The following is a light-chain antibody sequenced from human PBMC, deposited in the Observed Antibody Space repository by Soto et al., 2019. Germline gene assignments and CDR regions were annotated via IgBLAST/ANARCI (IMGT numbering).Light chain of an antibody. V-gene: IGKV1-27*01. CDR2: SAS. J-gene: IGKJ4*01. CDR3: QKYDSGPLT. CDR1: QDIXXX. Sequence: DIQMTQSPSSLSASVXXXVTITCRASQDIXXXLAWYQQKSGRVPELLIYSASTLQSGVPSRFSGSGSGADFSLTISGLQPEDAATYYCQKYDSGPLTFGGGTKVEI.